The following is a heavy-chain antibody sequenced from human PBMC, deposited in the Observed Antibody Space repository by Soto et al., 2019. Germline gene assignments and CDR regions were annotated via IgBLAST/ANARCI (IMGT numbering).Heavy chain of an antibody. Sequence: QVQLVQSGAEMRKPGSSLRVSCKASGGIFSDYAFSWVRQAPGQGLEWMGGIVPRFGSPNYAQKFGGRVTITADTSTRTVYMKMSSLRFDDTAVYFCARDRIQLRLGKYSFNGMDVWGQGTTITVSS. V-gene: IGHV1-69*06. D-gene: IGHD5-18*01. CDR3: ARDRIQLRLGKYSFNGMDV. J-gene: IGHJ6*02. CDR1: GGIFSDYA. CDR2: IVPRFGSP.